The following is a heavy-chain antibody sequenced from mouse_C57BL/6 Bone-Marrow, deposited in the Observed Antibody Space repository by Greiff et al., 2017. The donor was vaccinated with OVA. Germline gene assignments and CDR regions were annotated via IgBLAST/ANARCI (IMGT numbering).Heavy chain of an antibody. D-gene: IGHD1-1*01. CDR2: IDPEDGET. J-gene: IGHJ1*03. CDR3: ARSGSSPSWYFDV. V-gene: IGHV14-2*01. CDR1: GFNIKDYY. Sequence: VQLKESGAELVKPGASVKLSCTASGFNIKDYYMHWVKQRTEQGLEWIGRIDPEDGETKYAPKFQGKATITADTSSNTAYLQLSSLTSEDTAVYYCARSGSSPSWYFDVWGTGTTVTVSS.